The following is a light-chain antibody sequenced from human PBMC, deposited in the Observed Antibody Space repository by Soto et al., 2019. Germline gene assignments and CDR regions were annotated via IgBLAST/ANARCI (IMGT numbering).Light chain of an antibody. CDR1: QGISSF. Sequence: DIQLTQSPSFLSASVGDRVTITCRASQGISSFLAWYQHKPGKAPKLLIYAASTLQSGVPSRFSGAGSGTAVTLTINSRQPEDFATYYCQQLNSYPRTFGQGTKVEI. V-gene: IGKV1-9*01. CDR3: QQLNSYPRT. CDR2: AAS. J-gene: IGKJ1*01.